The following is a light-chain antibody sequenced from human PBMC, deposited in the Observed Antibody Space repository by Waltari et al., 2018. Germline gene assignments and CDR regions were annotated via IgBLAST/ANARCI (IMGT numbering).Light chain of an antibody. Sequence: IVLTHSQGTLSLSQGERATLSCRASQSVSRTLAWYQQKPGQAPRLLIYDASSRATGIADRFSGSGSGTDFSLTISRLEPEDFAVYYCQKYGSLPATFGQGTKVEIK. CDR1: QSVSRT. J-gene: IGKJ1*01. CDR2: DAS. CDR3: QKYGSLPAT. V-gene: IGKV3-20*01.